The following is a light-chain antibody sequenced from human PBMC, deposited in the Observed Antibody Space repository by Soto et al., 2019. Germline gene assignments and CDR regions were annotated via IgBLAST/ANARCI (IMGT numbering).Light chain of an antibody. J-gene: IGKJ1*01. CDR3: QQYNSYCT. V-gene: IGKV1-5*01. CDR1: QSISSW. CDR2: DAS. Sequence: DIQMTQSPSTLSASVGDRVTITCRASQSISSWLAWYQQKPGKAPKLLIYDASSLESGVPSMFSGSGSGTEFTLTIISLQPDDFATYYCQQYNSYCTFGQGTKVEIK.